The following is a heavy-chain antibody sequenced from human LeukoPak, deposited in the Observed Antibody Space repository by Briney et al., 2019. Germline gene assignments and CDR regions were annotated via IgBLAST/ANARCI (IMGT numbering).Heavy chain of an antibody. CDR2: ISGSGGST. J-gene: IGHJ4*02. V-gene: IGHV3-23*01. CDR3: AKQRKTRGGYYFDY. D-gene: IGHD3-22*01. CDR1: GFTFSNFG. Sequence: GGSLRLSCAASGFTFSNFGMSWVRQAPGKGLEWVSAISGSGGSTYYADSVKGRFTISRDNSKNTLYLQMNSLRAEDTAVYYCAKQRKTRGGYYFDYWGQGTLVTVSS.